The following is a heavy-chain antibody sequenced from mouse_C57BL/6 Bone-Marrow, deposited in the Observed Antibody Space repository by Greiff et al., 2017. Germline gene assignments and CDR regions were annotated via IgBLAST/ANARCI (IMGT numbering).Heavy chain of an antibody. J-gene: IGHJ4*01. Sequence: VKLQQSGAELVRPGASVKLSCKASGYTFTSYGIRWVKQRPGQGLEWIGEIYPRGGNTYYNEKFKGKTTITADKSSSTSYMKLRSLTSEAAVVYFCSRCEDYTLDYWGRGTAVTVTA. CDR2: IYPRGGNT. CDR1: GYTFTSYG. V-gene: IGHV1-81*01. CDR3: SRCEDYTLDY.